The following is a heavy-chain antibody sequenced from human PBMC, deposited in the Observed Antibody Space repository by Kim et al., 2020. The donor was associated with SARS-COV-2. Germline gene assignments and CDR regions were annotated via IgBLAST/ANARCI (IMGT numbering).Heavy chain of an antibody. D-gene: IGHD3-3*01. Sequence: YYADSVKGRFTISRDNSKNTLYLQMNSLRAEDTAVYYCAKSTEDYYERDYWGQGTLVTVSS. V-gene: IGHV3-23*01. CDR3: AKSTEDYYERDY. J-gene: IGHJ4*02.